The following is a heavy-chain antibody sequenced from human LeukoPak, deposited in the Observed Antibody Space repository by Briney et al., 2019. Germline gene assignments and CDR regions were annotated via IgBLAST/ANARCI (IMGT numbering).Heavy chain of an antibody. CDR2: TYYRSRWYY. Sequence: PSQTLSLTCAISGDSVSSDSDAWNWIRQSPSRGLEWLGRTYYRSRWYYDYAVSVTSRVTINPDTSKNQFSLQLNSVTPEDTAVYYCVKGAGSFNIWGRGTMVTVSS. CDR3: VKGAGSFNI. D-gene: IGHD3-16*01. V-gene: IGHV6-1*01. CDR1: GDSVSSDSDA. J-gene: IGHJ3*02.